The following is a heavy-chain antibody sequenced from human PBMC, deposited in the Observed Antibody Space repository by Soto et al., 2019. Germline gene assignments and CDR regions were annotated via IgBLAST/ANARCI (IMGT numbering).Heavy chain of an antibody. CDR2: IKSKTDGGTT. CDR1: GFTFSNAW. Sequence: GGSLRLSCAASGFTFSNAWMSWVRQAPGKGLEWVGRIKSKTDGGTTDYAEPVKGRFTISRDDSKNTLYLQMNSLKTEDTAVYYCTTDQRLAYCGGDCYSDAFDIWGQGTMVTVSS. V-gene: IGHV3-15*01. CDR3: TTDQRLAYCGGDCYSDAFDI. J-gene: IGHJ3*02. D-gene: IGHD2-21*01.